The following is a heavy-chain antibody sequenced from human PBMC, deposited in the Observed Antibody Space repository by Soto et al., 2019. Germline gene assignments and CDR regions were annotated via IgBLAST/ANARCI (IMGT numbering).Heavy chain of an antibody. D-gene: IGHD3-10*01. J-gene: IGHJ4*02. V-gene: IGHV3-33*01. Sequence: QVQLVESGGCVVQPGRSLRLSCAASGFTFSTYGLHWVRQAPGKGLEWVALIWYDGGNKYYEDSVKGRFTISRDNSKNTLYLQMNSLRAEDTAVYYCARDLGSTMVRGVIIGGYFDYWGQGTLVTVSS. CDR3: ARDLGSTMVRGVIIGGYFDY. CDR1: GFTFSTYG. CDR2: IWYDGGNK.